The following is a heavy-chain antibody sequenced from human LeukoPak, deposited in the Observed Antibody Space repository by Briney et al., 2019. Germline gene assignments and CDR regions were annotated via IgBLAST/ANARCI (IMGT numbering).Heavy chain of an antibody. CDR2: IYYSGST. V-gene: IGHV4-31*03. CDR1: GGSISSGGYY. CDR3: ARDQGHDAFDI. J-gene: IGHJ3*02. Sequence: SQSLSLTCTVSGGSISSGGYYWSWIRQHPGKGLEWIGYIYYSGSTYYNPSLKSRVTISVETSKNQFSLKHSSVTAADTAVYYCARDQGHDAFDIWGQGTMVTVSS.